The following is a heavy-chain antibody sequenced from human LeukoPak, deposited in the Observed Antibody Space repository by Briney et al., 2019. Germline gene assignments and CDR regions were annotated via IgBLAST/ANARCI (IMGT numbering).Heavy chain of an antibody. D-gene: IGHD5-18*01. CDR3: TRDGDTGMVGGNYYYMDV. CDR1: GFTLSSYE. V-gene: IGHV3-48*03. CDR2: IIISCSTI. Sequence: RGSPRVSCAASGFTLSSYEMNWVRQAPGERLGWVSYIIISCSTIYYAHSLKGRFTLSRDKAKNSLYLQMNTLRAEDTAVYYCTRDGDTGMVGGNYYYMDVWGKGTTVTVSS. J-gene: IGHJ6*03.